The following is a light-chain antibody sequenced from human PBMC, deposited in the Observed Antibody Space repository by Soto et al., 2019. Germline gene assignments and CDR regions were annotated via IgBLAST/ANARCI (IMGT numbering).Light chain of an antibody. V-gene: IGKV3-20*01. CDR2: GAT. J-gene: IGKJ2*01. CDR1: QSVRSSY. Sequence: EIVLTQSPGTLSLSPGERATLSCRASQSVRSSYLAWYQQKPGQAPSLLIYGATSRATGIPGRFSGSGSGTDFTLTLSSLEPEYLAVYYCQQYGRPPPYTFAQATKLAIK. CDR3: QQYGRPPPYT.